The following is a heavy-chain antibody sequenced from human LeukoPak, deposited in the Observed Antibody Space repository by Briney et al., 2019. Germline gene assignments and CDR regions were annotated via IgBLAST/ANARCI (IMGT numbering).Heavy chain of an antibody. J-gene: IGHJ5*02. Sequence: QTGGSLRLSCAASGFTFSSYAMSWVRQAPGKGLEWVSYISSSGSTIYYADSVKGRFTISRDNAKNSLYLQMNSLRAEDTAVYYCAREWKGLFDPWGQGTLVTVSS. V-gene: IGHV3-48*04. CDR1: GFTFSSYA. CDR3: AREWKGLFDP. D-gene: IGHD1-1*01. CDR2: ISSSGSTI.